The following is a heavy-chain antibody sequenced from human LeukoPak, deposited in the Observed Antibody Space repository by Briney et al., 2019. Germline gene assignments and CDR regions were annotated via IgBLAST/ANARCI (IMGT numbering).Heavy chain of an antibody. V-gene: IGHV4-34*01. J-gene: IGHJ4*02. Sequence: SETLSLTCAVYGGSFSGYYWSWIRRPPGKGLEWSGEIDHSGSTNYNPSLKSRVTVSVDTSKNQFSLKLSSVTAADTAVYYCARHERPVAVAGRGRRRGFDYWGQGTLVTVSS. CDR1: GGSFSGYY. CDR2: IDHSGST. CDR3: ARHERPVAVAGRGRRRGFDY. D-gene: IGHD6-19*01.